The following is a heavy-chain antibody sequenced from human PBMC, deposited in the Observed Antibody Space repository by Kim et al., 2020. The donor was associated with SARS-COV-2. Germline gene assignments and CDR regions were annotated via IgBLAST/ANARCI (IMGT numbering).Heavy chain of an antibody. CDR1: GFTFSRFA. CDR2: IWFDGSNK. CDR3: VRAPVAIPGDYFDY. Sequence: GGSLRLSCAASGFTFSRFAMHWVRQAPGKGLERVALIWFDGSNKDYADSVKGRFTISRDNSKNTLYLQMNSLRAEDTAVYYCVRAPVAIPGDYFDYWGQGTLVTVSS. J-gene: IGHJ4*02. D-gene: IGHD2-2*02. V-gene: IGHV3-33*01.